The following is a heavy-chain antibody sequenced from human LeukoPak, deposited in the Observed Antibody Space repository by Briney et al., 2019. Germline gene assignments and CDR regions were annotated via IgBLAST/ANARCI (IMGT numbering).Heavy chain of an antibody. CDR2: IYYSGGT. V-gene: IGHV4-59*01. CDR3: ERDPAYCSSTSCYARGYFDY. J-gene: IGHJ4*02. CDR1: GGSISSYY. Sequence: SETLSLTCTVSGGSISSYYWSWIRQPPGKGLEWIGYIYYSGGTNYNPSLKSRVTISVDTSKNQFSLKLSSVTAADTAVYYCERDPAYCSSTSCYARGYFDYWGQGTLVTVSS. D-gene: IGHD2-2*01.